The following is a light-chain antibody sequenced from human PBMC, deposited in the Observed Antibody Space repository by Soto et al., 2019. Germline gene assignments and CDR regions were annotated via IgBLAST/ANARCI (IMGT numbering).Light chain of an antibody. Sequence: QAVVTQEPSLTVSPGGTVTLTCASSTGAVTSGYFPNWFQQKPGQAPRALIYGATNKHSWTPARFSGSLLEGKAALILSGVQPEDEADYYCLLYYGGARGVFGGGTKLTVL. CDR1: TGAVTSGYF. CDR2: GAT. CDR3: LLYYGGARGV. J-gene: IGLJ2*01. V-gene: IGLV7-43*01.